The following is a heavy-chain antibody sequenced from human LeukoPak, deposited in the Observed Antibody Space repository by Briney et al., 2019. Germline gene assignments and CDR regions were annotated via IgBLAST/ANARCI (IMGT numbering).Heavy chain of an antibody. D-gene: IGHD1-26*01. CDR3: ARVVGATDDAFDI. J-gene: IGHJ3*02. Sequence: SSETLSLTCTVSGGSISSSSYYWGWIRQPPGKGLEWIGSIYYSGSTYYNPSLKSRVTISVDTSKNQFFLKLSSVTAADTAVYYCARVVGATDDAFDIWGQGTMVTVSS. CDR2: IYYSGST. CDR1: GGSISSSSYY. V-gene: IGHV4-39*07.